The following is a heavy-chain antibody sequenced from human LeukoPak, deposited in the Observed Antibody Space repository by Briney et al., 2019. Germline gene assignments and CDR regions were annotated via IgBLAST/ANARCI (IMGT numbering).Heavy chain of an antibody. D-gene: IGHD2-2*01. Sequence: PSETLSLTCTVSGGSISSYYWSWIRQPPGKGLEWIGYIYYSGSTNYNPSLKSRVTISVDTSKNQFSLKLSSVTAADTAVYYCARGGFVVVPAAKNNWLDPWGQGTLVTVSS. J-gene: IGHJ5*02. CDR2: IYYSGST. CDR1: GGSISSYY. CDR3: ARGGFVVVPAAKNNWLDP. V-gene: IGHV4-59*08.